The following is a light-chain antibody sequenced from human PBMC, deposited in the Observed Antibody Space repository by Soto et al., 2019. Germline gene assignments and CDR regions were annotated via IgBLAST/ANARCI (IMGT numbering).Light chain of an antibody. CDR1: QSISTW. CDR2: KAS. Sequence: DIQRTQSPSTPSASVGDKVTITCRASQSISTWLAWYQQKPGTAPKLLIYKASSLQSGVPSRFSGSGSGTEFTLTISSLQPDDFATYYCQQYVRAFRSFGQGTKVDIK. CDR3: QQYVRAFRS. J-gene: IGKJ1*01. V-gene: IGKV1-5*03.